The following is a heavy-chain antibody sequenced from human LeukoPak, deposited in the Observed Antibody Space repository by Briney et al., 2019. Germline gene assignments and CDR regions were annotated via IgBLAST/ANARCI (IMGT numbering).Heavy chain of an antibody. V-gene: IGHV4-59*12. CDR1: GGSISDYF. D-gene: IGHD3-16*01. Sequence: SETLSLTCSVSGGSISDYFWGWIRQPPGKGLEWIGRVYYLGNPTCSPSLKSRVSILVDTSKNQFSLELSSVTAADTAVYYCARRFRTGGDLHHDAYDVWGQGTVVTVSS. J-gene: IGHJ3*01. CDR2: VYYLGNP. CDR3: ARRFRTGGDLHHDAYDV.